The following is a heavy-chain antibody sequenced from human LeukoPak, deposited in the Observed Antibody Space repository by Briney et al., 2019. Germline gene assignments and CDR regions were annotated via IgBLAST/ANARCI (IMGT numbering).Heavy chain of an antibody. J-gene: IGHJ4*02. V-gene: IGHV3-23*01. CDR2: ISGSGGST. D-gene: IGHD6-6*01. Sequence: PGGSLRLSCAASGFTFSNFAVTCVRQAPGKGLEWVSAISGSGGSTYYADSVKGRFTISRDNSKNTLYLQMNSLRAEDTAVYYCAKDTGYSSSSSHFDYWGQGTLVTVSS. CDR1: GFTFSNFA. CDR3: AKDTGYSSSSSHFDY.